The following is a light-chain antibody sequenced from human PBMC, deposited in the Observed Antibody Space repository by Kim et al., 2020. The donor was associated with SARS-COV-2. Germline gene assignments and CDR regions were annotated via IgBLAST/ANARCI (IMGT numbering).Light chain of an antibody. CDR1: QSISNW. J-gene: IGKJ1*01. V-gene: IGKV1-5*03. CDR3: QQYGSYTRT. CDR2: KAS. Sequence: DIQMTQSPSTLSASVGDRVTITCRASQSISNWLAWYQQKPGKAPKLLIYKASTLESGVPTRFSGSGSGTEFTLTITSLQPDDFATYYCQQYGSYTRTFGQGTKVDIK.